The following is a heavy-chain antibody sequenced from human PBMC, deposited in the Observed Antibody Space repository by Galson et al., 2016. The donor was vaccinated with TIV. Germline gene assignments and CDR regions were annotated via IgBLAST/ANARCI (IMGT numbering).Heavy chain of an antibody. D-gene: IGHD7-27*01. CDR2: ISDSGRS. CDR1: SDSIINYY. J-gene: IGHJ3*02. V-gene: IGHV4-59*01. CDR3: ARDLGLGAFDI. Sequence: LSLTCTVSSDSIINYYLSWIRQPPGKGLEWIGYISDSGRSNENPSLKSRVTISVDTSKKQISLKLKSVTAADTAMYYCARDLGLGAFDIWGQGTMVAVSS.